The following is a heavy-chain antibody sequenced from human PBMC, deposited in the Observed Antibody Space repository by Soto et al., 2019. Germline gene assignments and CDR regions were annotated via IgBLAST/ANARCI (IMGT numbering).Heavy chain of an antibody. CDR2: IFWDDDK. CDR3: AHLAWKEMWPRAPVGN. J-gene: IGHJ4*02. D-gene: IGHD1-1*01. CDR1: GFSLSTSGVG. V-gene: IGHV2-5*02. Sequence: SGPTLVNPTQTLTLTCTFSGFSLSTSGVGVEWIRQPPAKALEWLGIIFWDDDKRYRPSLKRRVSITKDTSKNQLVLTMTNMDPVDTATYYCAHLAWKEMWPRAPVGNWGQGTPVTVSS.